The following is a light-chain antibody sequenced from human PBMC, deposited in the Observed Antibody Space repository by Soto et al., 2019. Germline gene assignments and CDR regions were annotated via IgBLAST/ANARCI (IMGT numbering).Light chain of an antibody. CDR3: QQYVSSVT. V-gene: IGKV3-20*01. CDR1: QSVDSSF. J-gene: IGKJ1*01. Sequence: EIVLTQSPGFLSLSPGERATLSCRASQSVDSSFFAWYQQKPGQAPRLLIYGASKRATGIPDRLSGSGSGTAFTLTISRLEPEDFTVYYCQQYVSSVTFGQGTKVEIE. CDR2: GAS.